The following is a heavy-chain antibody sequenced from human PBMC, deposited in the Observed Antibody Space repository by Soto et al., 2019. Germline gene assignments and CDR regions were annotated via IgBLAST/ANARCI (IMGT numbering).Heavy chain of an antibody. D-gene: IGHD4-17*01. CDR3: ARAPDTTEPWEYFYYYMDV. CDR2: ISSGGGTA. J-gene: IGHJ6*03. V-gene: IGHV3-11*01. Sequence: QVQLVESGGGFVKPGGSLRLSCAASAFTFSDYYMSWIRQAPGKGLEWVSYISSGGGTAYYADSVKGRFTISRDNAKNSLFLQMNSLRGEDTAVYYCARAPDTTEPWEYFYYYMDVWGKGTTVTVSS. CDR1: AFTFSDYY.